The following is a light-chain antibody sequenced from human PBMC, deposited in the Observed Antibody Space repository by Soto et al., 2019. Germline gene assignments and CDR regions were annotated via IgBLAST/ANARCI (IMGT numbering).Light chain of an antibody. Sequence: QSALTQPPSVSGAPGQRVTISCTGSSSNIGAGYDVHWYQQLPGTAPKLLIFDNSNRPSGVPDRISGSRSGTSASLAITGFQAEDEADYYCQSYDSSLSGSVVFGGGTQLTVL. J-gene: IGLJ2*01. CDR2: DNS. CDR3: QSYDSSLSGSVV. CDR1: SSNIGAGYD. V-gene: IGLV1-40*01.